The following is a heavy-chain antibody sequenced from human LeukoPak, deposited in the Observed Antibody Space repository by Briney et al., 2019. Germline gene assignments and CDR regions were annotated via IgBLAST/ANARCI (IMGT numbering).Heavy chain of an antibody. J-gene: IGHJ6*02. CDR2: IHYTGIT. Sequence: SETLSLTCSVSGVSTSGSYWSWIRQSPGKGLQWIGYIHYTGITNYNPSLKSRVTISIDTPKNEVSLRVTSVTAADTAVYYCARTGYGRDYYGMDVWGQGTTVTVSS. V-gene: IGHV4-59*01. CDR1: GVSTSGSY. CDR3: ARTGYGRDYYGMDV. D-gene: IGHD1-26*01.